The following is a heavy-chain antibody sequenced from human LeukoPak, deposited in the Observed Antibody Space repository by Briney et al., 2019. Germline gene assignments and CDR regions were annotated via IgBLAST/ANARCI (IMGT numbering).Heavy chain of an antibody. CDR2: IYYSGST. Sequence: SQTLSLTRTVSGGSISSGGYYWSWIRQHPGKGLEWIGYIYYSGSTYYNPSLKSRLTISVDTSENQFSLKLSSVTAADTAVYYCARSYYGSGSYYPNWFDPWGQGTLVTVSS. J-gene: IGHJ5*02. D-gene: IGHD3-10*01. CDR1: GGSISSGGYY. CDR3: ARSYYGSGSYYPNWFDP. V-gene: IGHV4-31*03.